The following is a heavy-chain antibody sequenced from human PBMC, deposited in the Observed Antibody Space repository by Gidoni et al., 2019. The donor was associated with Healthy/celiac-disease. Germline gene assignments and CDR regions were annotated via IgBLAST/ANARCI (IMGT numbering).Heavy chain of an antibody. J-gene: IGHJ6*02. D-gene: IGHD2-2*02. Sequence: QVQLVQSGAEVKKPGSSVKVSCKASGGTFSSYAISWVRQAPGQGLEWMGGIIPILGIANYAQKFQGRVTITADKSTSTAYMELSSLRSEDTAVYYCARVVGSATAIPRYYYYGMDVWGQGTTVTVSS. CDR1: GGTFSSYA. CDR2: IIPILGIA. V-gene: IGHV1-69*10. CDR3: ARVVGSATAIPRYYYYGMDV.